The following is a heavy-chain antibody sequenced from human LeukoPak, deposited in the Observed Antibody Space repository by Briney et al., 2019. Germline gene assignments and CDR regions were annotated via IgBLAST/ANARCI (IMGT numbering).Heavy chain of an antibody. J-gene: IGHJ3*02. CDR2: ISGSGGST. V-gene: IGHV3-23*01. CDR1: GFTFSSYA. Sequence: GGSLRLSCAASGFTFSSYAMSWVRQAPGKGLEWVSAISGSGGSTYYADSVKGRFTISRDNSKNSLYLQMNSLRAEDTAVYYCARDTRGSGTSRSPDAFDIWGQGTMVTVSS. D-gene: IGHD3-10*01. CDR3: ARDTRGSGTSRSPDAFDI.